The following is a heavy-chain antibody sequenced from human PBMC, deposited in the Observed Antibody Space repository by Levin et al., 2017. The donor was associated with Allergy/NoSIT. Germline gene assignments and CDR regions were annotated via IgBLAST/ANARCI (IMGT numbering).Heavy chain of an antibody. CDR2: INPNTDDT. Sequence: ASVKVSCKASEYTFTGYYMHWVRQAPGQGLEWMGWINPNTDDTNYAQKFQGRVTMTRDTSISTAYMELSRLRSDDTAVYYCAATQYSSAWYFRNFDYWGQGTLVTVSS. D-gene: IGHD6-19*01. CDR3: AATQYSSAWYFRNFDY. CDR1: EYTFTGYY. J-gene: IGHJ4*02. V-gene: IGHV1-2*02.